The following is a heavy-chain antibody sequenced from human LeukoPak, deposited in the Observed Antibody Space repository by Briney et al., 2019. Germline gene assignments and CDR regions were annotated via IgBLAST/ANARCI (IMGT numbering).Heavy chain of an antibody. CDR1: GFTFSDYY. CDR3: ARVSGTIQIWPQPFGDGMDV. D-gene: IGHD5-18*01. Sequence: GGSLRLSCAASGFTFSDYYMSWIRQAPGKGLEWVSYISSSGSTIYYADSVKGRFTISRDNAKNSLYLQMNSLRAEDTAVYYCARVSGTIQIWPQPFGDGMDVWGQGTTVILSS. V-gene: IGHV3-11*01. J-gene: IGHJ6*02. CDR2: ISSSGSTI.